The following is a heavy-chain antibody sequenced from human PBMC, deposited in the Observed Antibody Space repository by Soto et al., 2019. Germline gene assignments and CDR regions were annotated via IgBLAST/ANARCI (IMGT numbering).Heavy chain of an antibody. CDR3: ARNNYLNNGFDP. CDR2: IYWDDDK. Sequence: QITLKESGPPLVKPTQTLTLTCTFSGFSLSSSGVGVGWIRQPPGKALEWLALIYWDDDKRYRASLKSRLTIPKDTSKNQVVLTMTNMDPVDTGTYYCARNNYLNNGFDPWGQGTLVTVSS. D-gene: IGHD1-1*01. J-gene: IGHJ5*02. CDR1: GFSLSSSGVG. V-gene: IGHV2-5*02.